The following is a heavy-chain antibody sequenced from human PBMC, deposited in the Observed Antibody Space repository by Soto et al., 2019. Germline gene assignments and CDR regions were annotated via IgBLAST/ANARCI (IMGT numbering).Heavy chain of an antibody. CDR1: GASISSYY. CDR3: ARHEVLYNWFDP. CDR2: IYYSGTT. J-gene: IGHJ5*02. V-gene: IGHV4-59*08. Sequence: PSETLSVTCTVSGASISSYYWSWIRKPPGKGLEWIGYIYYSGTTNYNPSLKSRVTISVDTSKNQLSLKLSSVTAADTAVYYCARHEVLYNWFDPWGQGTRVTVSS.